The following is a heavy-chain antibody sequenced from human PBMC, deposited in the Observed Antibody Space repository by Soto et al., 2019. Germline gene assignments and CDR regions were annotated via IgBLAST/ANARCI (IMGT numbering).Heavy chain of an antibody. J-gene: IGHJ6*02. D-gene: IGHD1-20*01. CDR1: GGSISSYY. Sequence: PSETLSLTCTVSGGSISSYYWSWIRQPPGKGLEWIGYIYYSGSTNYNPSLKSRVTISVDTSKNQFSLKLSSVTAADTAVYYCARDINHYYYYYGMDVWGQGTTVTVSS. CDR3: ARDINHYYYYYGMDV. CDR2: IYYSGST. V-gene: IGHV4-59*01.